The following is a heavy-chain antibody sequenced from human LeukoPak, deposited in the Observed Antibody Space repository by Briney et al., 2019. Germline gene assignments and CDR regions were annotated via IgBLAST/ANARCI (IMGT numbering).Heavy chain of an antibody. V-gene: IGHV1-69*01. J-gene: IGHJ6*03. CDR1: GGTFSSYA. CDR2: IIPIFGAA. Sequence: ASVKVSCKASGGTFSSYAISWVRQAPGQGLEWMGGIIPIFGAANYAQKFQGRVTITADESTSTAYMELSSLRSEDTAVYYCARKTKVGATTYYYYYYMDVWGKGTTVTVSS. CDR3: ARKTKVGATTYYYYYYMDV. D-gene: IGHD1-26*01.